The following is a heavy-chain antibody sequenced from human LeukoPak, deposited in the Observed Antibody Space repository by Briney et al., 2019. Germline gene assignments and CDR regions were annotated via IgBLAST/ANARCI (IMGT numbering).Heavy chain of an antibody. CDR3: ARRCSGGSCYSFYFDY. J-gene: IGHJ4*02. Sequence: SETLSLTCTVSGGSISSYYWSWLRQPPGKGLEWIGYIYYSGSTNYNPSLKSRVTISVDTSKNQFSLKLSSVTAADTAVYYCARRCSGGSCYSFYFDYWGQGTLVTVSS. V-gene: IGHV4-59*08. CDR2: IYYSGST. CDR1: GGSISSYY. D-gene: IGHD2-15*01.